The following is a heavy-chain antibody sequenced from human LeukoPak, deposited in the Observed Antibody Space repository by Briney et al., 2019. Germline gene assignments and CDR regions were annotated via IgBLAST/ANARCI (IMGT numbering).Heavy chain of an antibody. Sequence: ASVKVSCKTSGYTFTGYYLHWVRQAPGQGLEWMGWINPNSGDRNYAQKFQGRVTMTRDTSISTAYMELRSLRSDDTAVYYCASGRDVKRGYTSGSEGDYLDYWGQGTLVTVSS. D-gene: IGHD5-18*01. V-gene: IGHV1-2*02. CDR3: ASGRDVKRGYTSGSEGDYLDY. CDR1: GYTFTGYY. J-gene: IGHJ4*02. CDR2: INPNSGDR.